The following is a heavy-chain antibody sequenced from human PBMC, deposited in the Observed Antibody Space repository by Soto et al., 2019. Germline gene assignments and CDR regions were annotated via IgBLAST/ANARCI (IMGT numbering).Heavy chain of an antibody. CDR1: GFTFSSSW. J-gene: IGHJ4*02. V-gene: IGHV3-74*01. Sequence: GGSLRLSCAASGFTFSSSWMHWVRQAPGKGLVWVSRINTDGSSTTYADSVKGRFTISRDNAKNTLYLQMNSLRAEDTAVYYCVRDFMTPGYWGQGTLVTVSS. CDR2: INTDGSST. CDR3: VRDFMTPGY.